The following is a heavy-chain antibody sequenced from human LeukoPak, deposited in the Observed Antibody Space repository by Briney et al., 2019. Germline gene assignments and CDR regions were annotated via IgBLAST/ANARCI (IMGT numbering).Heavy chain of an antibody. Sequence: GGSLRLSCAASGSTFSRNGMHWVRQAPGKGLVWVSRVKSDGSDTIYADSVKGRFTISRDNAKNTLYLQMDSLRAEDTAVYYCTTGVGNYYYYWGQGTLVTVAS. J-gene: IGHJ4*02. V-gene: IGHV3-74*01. CDR3: TTGVGNYYYY. CDR2: VKSDGSDT. D-gene: IGHD3-10*01. CDR1: GSTFSRNG.